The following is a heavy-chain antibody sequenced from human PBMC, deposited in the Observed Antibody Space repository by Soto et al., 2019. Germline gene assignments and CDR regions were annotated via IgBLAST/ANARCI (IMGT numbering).Heavy chain of an antibody. J-gene: IGHJ4*02. CDR1: GYTFTYFY. D-gene: IGHD5-18*01. V-gene: IGHV1-2*02. CDR2: INTKNGGT. Sequence: QVQLVQSGAETKKPGASVRVSCKTSGYTFTYFYIHWVRLAPAQGLEWMGWINTKNGGTRHAQKFQGRGSMTRDTSSNPVYMELNRLTSDDRGVYFCARRDSSGSFDFWGQGTLVTVSS. CDR3: ARRDSSGSFDF.